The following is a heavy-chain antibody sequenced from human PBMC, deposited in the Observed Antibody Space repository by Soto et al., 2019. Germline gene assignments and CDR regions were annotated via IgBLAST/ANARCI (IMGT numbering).Heavy chain of an antibody. CDR3: ATSYDSGFDP. Sequence: QLQLVHSGAEVERPGASVRVSCKAYGYAFSKYGISWIRQAPGQGLEWMGWIKPDNGDTNYAQKFQGRVTMTTDTSSNTAYMELRSLRSDDTAVYYCATSYDSGFDPWGQGTLVSVSS. J-gene: IGHJ5*02. D-gene: IGHD5-12*01. V-gene: IGHV1-18*04. CDR1: GYAFSKYG. CDR2: IKPDNGDT.